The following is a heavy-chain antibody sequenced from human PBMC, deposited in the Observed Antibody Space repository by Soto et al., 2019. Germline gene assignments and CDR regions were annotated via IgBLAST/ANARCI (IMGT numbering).Heavy chain of an antibody. CDR2: ISSSSSTI. Sequence: EVQLVESGGGLVQPGGSLRLSCAASGFTFSSYSMNWARQAPGKGLEWVSYISSSSSTIYYADSVKGRFTISRDNAKNSLYLQMNSLRDEDTAVYYCARGRSAYDYVWGSYRYKAGEFDYWGQGTLVTVSS. CDR1: GFTFSSYS. V-gene: IGHV3-48*02. J-gene: IGHJ4*02. D-gene: IGHD3-16*02. CDR3: ARGRSAYDYVWGSYRYKAGEFDY.